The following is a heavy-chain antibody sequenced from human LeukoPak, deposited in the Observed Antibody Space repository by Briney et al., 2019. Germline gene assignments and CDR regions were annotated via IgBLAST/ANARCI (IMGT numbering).Heavy chain of an antibody. CDR3: ARKFSSSWYNWFDP. CDR1: GFTFSDYY. Sequence: GGSLRLSCAASGFTFSDYYMSWIRQAPGKGLERVSYISSSGSTIYYADSVKGRFTISRDNAKNSLYLQMNSLRAEDTAVYYCARKFSSSWYNWFDPWGQGTLVTVSS. V-gene: IGHV3-11*01. CDR2: ISSSGSTI. J-gene: IGHJ5*02. D-gene: IGHD6-13*01.